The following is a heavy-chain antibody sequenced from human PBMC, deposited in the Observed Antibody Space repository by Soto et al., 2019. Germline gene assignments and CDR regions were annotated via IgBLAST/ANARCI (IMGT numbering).Heavy chain of an antibody. D-gene: IGHD3-10*01. CDR2: IYYSGST. CDR1: GGSISSGDYY. V-gene: IGHV4-30-4*01. Sequence: QVQLQESGPGLVKPSQTLSLTCTVSGGSISSGDYYWSWIRQPPGKGLEWIGYIYYSGSTYYNPSLKSRVTISVDTSKNQFSLRLSSVTAADTAVYYCAREGVITMVSRSYRGMDVWGQGTTVTGSS. J-gene: IGHJ6*02. CDR3: AREGVITMVSRSYRGMDV.